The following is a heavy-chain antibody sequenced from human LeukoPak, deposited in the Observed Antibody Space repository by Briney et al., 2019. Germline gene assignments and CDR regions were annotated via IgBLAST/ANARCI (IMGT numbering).Heavy chain of an antibody. CDR3: ARRYYHTTEFDP. CDR1: GYGFSNYW. V-gene: IGHV5-51*01. J-gene: IGHJ5*02. D-gene: IGHD3-10*01. CDR2: IYPADSST. Sequence: GESLKISCKASGYGFSNYWIGWVRQLPGKGPEWVGFIYPADSSTRYSPSFQGQVTISADKSISTAYLQWSSLKASDTAMYYCARRYYHTTEFDPWGQGTLVIVSS.